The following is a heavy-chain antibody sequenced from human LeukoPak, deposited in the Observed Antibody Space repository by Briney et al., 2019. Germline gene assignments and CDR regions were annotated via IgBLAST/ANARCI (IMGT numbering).Heavy chain of an antibody. V-gene: IGHV1-2*02. CDR2: INPNGDDT. D-gene: IGHD6-6*01. J-gene: IGHJ4*02. Sequence: ASVKVSCKASGYTFSGHYMHWVRQAPGQGLEWMGWINPNGDDTNYAQKFQGRVTMTRDTSISSAYMELSRLRSDDTAVYYCAREHSSSSGKAFDYWGQGTLVTVSS. CDR1: GYTFSGHY. CDR3: AREHSSSSGKAFDY.